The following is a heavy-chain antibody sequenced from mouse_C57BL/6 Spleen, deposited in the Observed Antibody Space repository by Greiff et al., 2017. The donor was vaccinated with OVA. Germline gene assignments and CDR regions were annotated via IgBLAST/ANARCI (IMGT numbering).Heavy chain of an antibody. D-gene: IGHD1-1*01. CDR2: ISDGGSYN. J-gene: IGHJ2*01. Sequence: EVKLLVSGGGLVKPGGSLKLSCAASGFTFSSYAMSWVRQTPEKRLEWVATISDGGSYNYYPDNIKSRFTISRDNAKNNLYLQMSHLKSEDTAMYYCARTNTKVVATGIDYWGQGTTLTVSS. CDR1: GFTFSSYA. V-gene: IGHV5-4*03. CDR3: ARTNTKVVATGIDY.